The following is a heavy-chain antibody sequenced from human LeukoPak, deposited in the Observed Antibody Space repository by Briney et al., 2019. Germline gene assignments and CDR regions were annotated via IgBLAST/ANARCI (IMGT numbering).Heavy chain of an antibody. D-gene: IGHD1-26*01. CDR2: IYYSGST. CDR3: ARDPGRVGAYHDAFDI. CDR1: GGSISSGSYY. V-gene: IGHV4-39*07. J-gene: IGHJ3*02. Sequence: SETLSLTCTVSGGSISSGSYYWGWIRQPPGKGLEWIGSIYYSGSTYYNPSLKSRVTISVDTSKNQFSLKLSSVTAADTAVYYCARDPGRVGAYHDAFDIWGQGTMVTVSS.